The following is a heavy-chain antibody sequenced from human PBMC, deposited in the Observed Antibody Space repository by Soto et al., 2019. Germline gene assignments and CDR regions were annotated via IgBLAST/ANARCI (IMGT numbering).Heavy chain of an antibody. CDR1: GFTFSSYA. V-gene: IGHV3-23*01. J-gene: IGHJ3*02. CDR2: ISGSGGST. Sequence: GGSLRLSCAASGFTFSSYAMSWVRQAPGKGLEWVSAISGSGGSTYYADSVKGRFTISRDNSKNTLYLQMNSLRAKDTAVYYCAKFHGSGYDAFDIWGQGTMVTVSS. D-gene: IGHD3-10*01. CDR3: AKFHGSGYDAFDI.